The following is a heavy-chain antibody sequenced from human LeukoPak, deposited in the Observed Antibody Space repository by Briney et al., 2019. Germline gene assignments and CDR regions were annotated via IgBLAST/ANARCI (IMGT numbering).Heavy chain of an antibody. CDR3: ASLGHDSETYYSYYGMDV. J-gene: IGHJ6*02. Sequence: GASVKISCKGVGYSFTSSGISWVRQATGQGLEWMGWMNPNSGNTGYAQKFQGRVTMTRNTAISTAYMELSSLRSEDKAVYYCASLGHDSETYYSYYGMDVWGQGTTVTVSS. D-gene: IGHD1-1*01. CDR1: GYSFTSSG. V-gene: IGHV1-8*02. CDR2: MNPNSGNT.